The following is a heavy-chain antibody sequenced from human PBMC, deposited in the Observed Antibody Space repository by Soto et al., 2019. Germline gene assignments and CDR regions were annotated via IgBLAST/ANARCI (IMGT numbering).Heavy chain of an antibody. J-gene: IGHJ5*02. CDR2: ISAYNGNT. Sequence: APVKVSCKASGYTFTSYGISWVRQAPGQGLEWMGWISAYNGNTNYAQKLQDRVTMTTDTSTSTAYMELRSLRSDDTAVYYCARYRRSGSYVDPWGQGTLVTVSS. V-gene: IGHV1-18*01. CDR1: GYTFTSYG. CDR3: ARYRRSGSYVDP. D-gene: IGHD1-26*01.